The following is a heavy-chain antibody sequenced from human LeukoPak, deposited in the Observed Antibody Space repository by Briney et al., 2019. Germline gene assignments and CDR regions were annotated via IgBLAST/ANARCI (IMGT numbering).Heavy chain of an antibody. D-gene: IGHD3-16*01. CDR1: GGSINSNTYY. Sequence: SETLSLTCTVSGGSINSNTYYWGWFRQPPGKGLEWIGNIYYSGSAYYTSSLKSRVTISVDTSKNQFSLKLSSVTAADTAVYYCARYVVWSSDAFDIWGQGTMVTVSS. CDR2: IYYSGSA. CDR3: ARYVVWSSDAFDI. V-gene: IGHV4-39*07. J-gene: IGHJ3*02.